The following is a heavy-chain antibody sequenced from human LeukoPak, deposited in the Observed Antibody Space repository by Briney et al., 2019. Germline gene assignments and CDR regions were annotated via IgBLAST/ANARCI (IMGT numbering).Heavy chain of an antibody. CDR3: ARGWCARFYGMCD. D-gene: IGHD2-8*02. V-gene: IGHV3-7*03. CDR2: INRDGCDS. Sequence: GGSLRLSCVASGFTFSQYWMTWVRQAPGKGLEWVANINRDGCDSNYVDSVKGRFTISRDNAKNPLYLQMNSLRAEDTAIYYCARGWCARFYGMCDWGKGTTVIV. CDR1: GFTFSQYW. J-gene: IGHJ6*03.